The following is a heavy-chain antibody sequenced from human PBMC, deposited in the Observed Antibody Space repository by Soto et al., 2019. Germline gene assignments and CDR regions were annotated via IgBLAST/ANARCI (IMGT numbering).Heavy chain of an antibody. Sequence: QVHLQESGPGLVKPSQTLTLTCTISGGSLSTDGYYWPWIRQHPGKGLEWVGDFDSSGGTYYNPSLKSRVSVPPDTSENFCLTMTSVTAADTAIYYCARRHDILTGSDAYDVWGQGTLVTVSS. D-gene: IGHD3-9*01. CDR1: GGSLSTDGYY. CDR2: FDSSGGT. V-gene: IGHV4-31*03. J-gene: IGHJ3*01. CDR3: ARRHDILTGSDAYDV.